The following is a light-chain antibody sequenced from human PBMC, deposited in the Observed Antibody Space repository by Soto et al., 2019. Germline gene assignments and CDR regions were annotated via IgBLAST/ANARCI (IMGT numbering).Light chain of an antibody. Sequence: PGDIATLSCMSSQTVSGNYLAWYHQKPGQAPRLLIHSASSRATGIPDRFSASGTGTDFTLTISRLEPEDFAVYCCQQYGSSPRTFGQGTKVDIK. V-gene: IGKV3-20*01. CDR1: QTVSGNY. J-gene: IGKJ1*01. CDR2: SAS. CDR3: QQYGSSPRT.